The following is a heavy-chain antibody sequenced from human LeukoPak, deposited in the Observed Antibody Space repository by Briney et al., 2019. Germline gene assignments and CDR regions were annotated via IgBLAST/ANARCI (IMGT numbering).Heavy chain of an antibody. Sequence: GGSLRLSCAASGFTFNNGPMSWVRQAPGKGLEWVANIKQDGSEKYYVDSVKGRFTISRDNAKNSLYLQMNSLRAEDTAVYYCARGLRHAGYWGQGTLVTVSS. CDR2: IKQDGSEK. V-gene: IGHV3-7*03. CDR3: ARGLRHAGY. CDR1: GFTFNNGP. J-gene: IGHJ4*02.